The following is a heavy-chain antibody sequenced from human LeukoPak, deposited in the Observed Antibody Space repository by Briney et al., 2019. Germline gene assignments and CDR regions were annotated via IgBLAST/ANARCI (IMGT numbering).Heavy chain of an antibody. V-gene: IGHV1-18*01. D-gene: IGHD3-3*01. Sequence: ASVKVSCKASGYTFTSYGISWVRQAPGQGLEWMGWISAYNGNTNYAQKLQGRVTMTTDTSTSTAYMELRSLRSDDTAVYYYARDTAILRFLERLSPFFDYWGQGTLVTVSS. CDR3: ARDTAILRFLERLSPFFDY. CDR1: GYTFTSYG. J-gene: IGHJ4*02. CDR2: ISAYNGNT.